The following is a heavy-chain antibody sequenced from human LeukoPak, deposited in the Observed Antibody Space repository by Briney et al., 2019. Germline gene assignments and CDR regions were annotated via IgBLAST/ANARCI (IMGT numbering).Heavy chain of an antibody. CDR3: ARGGTSCYL. V-gene: IGHV3-30-3*01. CDR1: GFTFSSYA. J-gene: IGHJ4*02. Sequence: GGSLRLSCAASGFTFSSYAMHWVRQAPGKGLEWVAVISYDGSNKYYADSVKGRFTISRDNSKNTLYLQMNSLRAEDTAVYYCARGGTSCYLWGQGTLVTVSS. CDR2: ISYDGSNK. D-gene: IGHD2-2*01.